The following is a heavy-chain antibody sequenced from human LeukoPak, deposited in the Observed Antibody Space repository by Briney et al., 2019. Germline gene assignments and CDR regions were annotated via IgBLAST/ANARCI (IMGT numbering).Heavy chain of an antibody. D-gene: IGHD1-26*01. J-gene: IGHJ6*03. CDR2: INHSGST. CDR1: GGSFSGYY. CDR3: ARDTTMSGGYYYYYMDV. Sequence: SETLSLTCAVYGGSFSGYYWSWIRQPPGKGLEWIGEINHSGSTNYNPSLKSRVTISVDTSKNQFSLKLSSVTAADTAVYYCARDTTMSGGYYYYYMDVWGKGTTVTVSS. V-gene: IGHV4-34*01.